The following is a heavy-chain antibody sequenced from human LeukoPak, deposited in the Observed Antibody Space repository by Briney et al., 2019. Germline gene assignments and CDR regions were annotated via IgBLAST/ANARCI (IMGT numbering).Heavy chain of an antibody. V-gene: IGHV3-23*01. CDR3: AKDIFTGIAAAGAIDY. CDR2: ISGSDGTT. CDR1: GFTFSSYA. Sequence: PGGSLRLSCAASGFTFSSYAMNWVRQAPGKGLEWVSAISGSDGTTYYADSVKGRFTISRDNSKSTLYLQMNSLRAEDTAVYYCAKDIFTGIAAAGAIDYWGQGTLVTVSS. D-gene: IGHD6-13*01. J-gene: IGHJ4*02.